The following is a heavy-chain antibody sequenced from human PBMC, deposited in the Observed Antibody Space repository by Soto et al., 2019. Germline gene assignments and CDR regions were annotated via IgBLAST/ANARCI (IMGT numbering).Heavy chain of an antibody. D-gene: IGHD3-22*01. CDR2: IYYSGST. CDR3: ARSWYYYDSSGYYPSWFDP. V-gene: IGHV4-59*01. CDR1: GASISSYY. Sequence: SETLSLTCAVSGASISSYYWSWIRQPPGKGLEWIGYIYYSGSTNYNPSLKSRVTISVDTSKNQFSPKLSSVTAADTAVYYCARSWYYYDSSGYYPSWFDPWGQGTLVTVSS. J-gene: IGHJ5*02.